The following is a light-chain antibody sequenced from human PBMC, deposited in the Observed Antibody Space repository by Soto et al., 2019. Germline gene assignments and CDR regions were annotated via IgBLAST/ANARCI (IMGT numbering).Light chain of an antibody. Sequence: QSALTQPASVSGSPGQSITISCTGTSSDVGGHNYVSWYQQHPGTAPKLMIYDDNKRPSGIPDRFSGSKSGTSATLGIIGFQTGDEADYYCGSWDSSLSAYVFGTGTKVTVL. CDR2: DDN. V-gene: IGLV1-51*01. J-gene: IGLJ1*01. CDR3: GSWDSSLSAYV. CDR1: SSDVGGHNY.